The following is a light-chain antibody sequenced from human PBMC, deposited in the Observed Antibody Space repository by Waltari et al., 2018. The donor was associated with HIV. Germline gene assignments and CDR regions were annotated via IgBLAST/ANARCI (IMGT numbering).Light chain of an antibody. J-gene: IGKJ5*01. CDR1: QGVNNY. V-gene: IGKV1-9*01. CDR3: QQLNSYPSIT. CDR2: GAS. Sequence: DIQLTQSPSFLSGSVGDRVTITCRASQGVNNYLAWYQQKPGKAPNLLLYGASTLQSGVPSRFSGSGSGTEFTLTISSLQPEDSATYFCQQLNSYPSITFGQGTRLEIK.